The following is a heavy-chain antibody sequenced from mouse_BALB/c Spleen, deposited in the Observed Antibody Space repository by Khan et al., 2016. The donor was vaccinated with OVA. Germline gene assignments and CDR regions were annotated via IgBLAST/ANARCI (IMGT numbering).Heavy chain of an antibody. CDR1: GFTFSTYG. J-gene: IGHJ3*01. CDR2: VSTGGHYT. Sequence: DVQLVESGGDVVKPGGSLKLSCAASGFTFSTYGMSWVRQTPDKRLEWVATVSTGGHYTYYPDTVKGRFTISRDNAKNTLYLQMSSLKSEDAAVFYGARLAYYCGSGWFAYWGQGTLVTVSA. V-gene: IGHV5-6*01. CDR3: ARLAYYCGSGWFAY. D-gene: IGHD1-1*01.